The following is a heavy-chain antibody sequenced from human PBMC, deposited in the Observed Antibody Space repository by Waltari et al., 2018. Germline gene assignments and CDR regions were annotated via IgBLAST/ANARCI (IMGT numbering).Heavy chain of an antibody. CDR1: GFTFSSYW. V-gene: IGHV3-7*01. D-gene: IGHD3-3*01. CDR3: ARDHVFRGDFWSGYYDS. Sequence: EVQLEESGGGLVQPGGSLRLSCAASGFTFSSYWMTWLRQAPGKGLEWVDNIKQDGSETYYADSLKGRFTISRDNAKNSLYLQMNSLRAEDTALYYCARDHVFRGDFWSGYYDSWGQGTLVTVSS. CDR2: IKQDGSET. J-gene: IGHJ4*02.